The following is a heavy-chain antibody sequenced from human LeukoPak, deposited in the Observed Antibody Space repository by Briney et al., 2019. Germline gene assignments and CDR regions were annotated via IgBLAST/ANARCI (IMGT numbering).Heavy chain of an antibody. CDR1: GFTFSSYA. CDR2: ISYDGSNK. J-gene: IGHJ3*02. CDR3: ARGGGYYDSSGYLGAFDI. V-gene: IGHV3-30-3*01. Sequence: GGSLRLSCAASGFTFSSYAMHWVRQAPGKGLEWVAVISYDGSNKYYADSVKGRFTISRDNSKNTLYLQMNSLRAEDTAVYYCARGGGYYDSSGYLGAFDIWGQGTMVTVSS. D-gene: IGHD3-22*01.